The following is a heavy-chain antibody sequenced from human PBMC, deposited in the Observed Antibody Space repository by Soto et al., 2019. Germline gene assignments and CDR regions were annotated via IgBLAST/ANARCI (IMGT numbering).Heavy chain of an antibody. CDR3: ASQYYGSGSYNDY. CDR1: GGSISSGGYY. D-gene: IGHD3-10*01. J-gene: IGHJ4*02. CDR2: IYYSGST. Sequence: PSETLSLTCTVSGGSISSGGYYWSWIRQHPGKGLEWIGYIYYSGSTYYNPSLKSRVTISVDTSKNQFSLKLSSVTAADTAVYYCASQYYGSGSYNDYWGQGTLVTVS. V-gene: IGHV4-31*03.